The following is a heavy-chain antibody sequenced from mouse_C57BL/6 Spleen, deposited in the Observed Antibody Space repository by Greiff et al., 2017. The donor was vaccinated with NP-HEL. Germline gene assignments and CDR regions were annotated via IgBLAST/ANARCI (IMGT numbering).Heavy chain of an antibody. D-gene: IGHD1-1*01. Sequence: QVQLQQSGAELVRPGASVKLSCKASGYTFTDYYINWVKQRPGQGLEWIARIYPGSGNTYYNEKFKGKATLTAEKSSSTAYMQLSSLTSEDSAVYFCARERSYYGSSWYFDVWGTGTTVTVSS. J-gene: IGHJ1*03. CDR1: GYTFTDYY. V-gene: IGHV1-76*01. CDR3: ARERSYYGSSWYFDV. CDR2: IYPGSGNT.